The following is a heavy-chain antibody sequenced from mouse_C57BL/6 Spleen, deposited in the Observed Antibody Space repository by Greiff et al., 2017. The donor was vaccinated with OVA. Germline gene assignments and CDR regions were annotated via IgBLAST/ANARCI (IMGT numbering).Heavy chain of an antibody. CDR1: GYTFTSYW. CDR2: IDPSDSYT. Sequence: VQLQQPGAELVMPGASVKLSCKASGYTFTSYWMHWVKQRPGQGLEWIGEIDPSDSYTNYNQKFKGKSTLTVDKSSSTAYMQLSSLTSEDSAVYYCARRTSYSNYYFDYWGQGTTLTVSS. CDR3: ARRTSYSNYYFDY. D-gene: IGHD2-5*01. V-gene: IGHV1-69*01. J-gene: IGHJ2*01.